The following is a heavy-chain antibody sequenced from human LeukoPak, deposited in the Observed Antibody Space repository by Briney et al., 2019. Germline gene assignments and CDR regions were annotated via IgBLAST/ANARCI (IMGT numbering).Heavy chain of an antibody. D-gene: IGHD3-22*01. CDR1: GFTFSDYY. V-gene: IGHV3-11*01. Sequence: GGSLRLSCAASGFTFSDYYVSWIRQAPGKGLEWISYISFSGSSIYYGDSVKGRFTISRDNAKNSLYLQMKSLRAEDTAIYYCARAGPSSGYYRDDAFDVWGQGTMVTVSS. CDR2: ISFSGSSI. CDR3: ARAGPSSGYYRDDAFDV. J-gene: IGHJ3*01.